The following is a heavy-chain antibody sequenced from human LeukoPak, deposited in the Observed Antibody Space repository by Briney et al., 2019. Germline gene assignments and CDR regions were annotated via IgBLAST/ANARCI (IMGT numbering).Heavy chain of an antibody. CDR2: INYRGST. Sequence: PSETLSLTCTVSGGSISSSSYYWGWIRQPPGKGLEWIGSINYRGSTYYNPSLKGRITISVDTSKTQFSLKLSSVTAADTAVYYCARGFGAKRWIRTWYFDLWGRGTLVTVSS. CDR1: GGSISSSSYY. CDR3: ARGFGAKRWIRTWYFDL. V-gene: IGHV4-39*01. D-gene: IGHD5-18*01. J-gene: IGHJ2*01.